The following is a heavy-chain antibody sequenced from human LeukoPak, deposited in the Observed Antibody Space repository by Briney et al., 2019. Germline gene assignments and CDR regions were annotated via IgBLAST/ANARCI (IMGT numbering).Heavy chain of an antibody. D-gene: IGHD3-22*01. CDR3: AKDYRGYYDSSAWDY. CDR2: MWYDGREQ. CDR1: GFTFGRYA. Sequence: PRRSLTLSCAVPGFTFGRYAMPWIGQAPGKGLDWVAFMWYDGREQAYTDSVKGRFTITRDNAKNRLHLQMTSLRAEDTAVYYCAKDYRGYYDSSAWDYWGQGTLVTVSS. V-gene: IGHV3-33*06. J-gene: IGHJ4*02.